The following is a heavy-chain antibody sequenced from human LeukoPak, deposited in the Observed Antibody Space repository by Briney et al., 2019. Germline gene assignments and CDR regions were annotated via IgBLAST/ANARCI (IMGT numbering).Heavy chain of an antibody. CDR1: GFTFSSYA. Sequence: PGGSLRLSCAASGFTFSSYAMSWVRQAPGKGLEWMSFIRYDGSNKYYADSVKGRFTISRDNSKNTLYLQMNSLRVEDTAVYYCAKDTGTSCHDWGQGTLVTVSS. V-gene: IGHV3-30*02. CDR2: IRYDGSNK. CDR3: AKDTGTSCHD. J-gene: IGHJ4*02. D-gene: IGHD2-2*01.